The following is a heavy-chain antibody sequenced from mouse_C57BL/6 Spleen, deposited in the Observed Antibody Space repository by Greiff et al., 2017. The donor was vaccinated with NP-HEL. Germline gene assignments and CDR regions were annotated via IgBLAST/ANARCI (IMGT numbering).Heavy chain of an antibody. D-gene: IGHD1-1*02. V-gene: IGHV1-64*01. CDR1: GYTFTSYW. CDR3: ARSGGKGLYYAMDY. J-gene: IGHJ4*01. CDR2: IHPNSGST. Sequence: QVQLQQPGAELVKPGASVKLSCKASGYTFTSYWMHWVKQRPGPGLEWIGMIHPNSGSTNYNEKFKSKATLTVDKSSSTAYMQLSSLTSEDSAVYYCARSGGKGLYYAMDYWGQGTSVTVSS.